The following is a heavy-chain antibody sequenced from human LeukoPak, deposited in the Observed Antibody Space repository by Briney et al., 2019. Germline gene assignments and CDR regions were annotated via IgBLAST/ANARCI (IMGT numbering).Heavy chain of an antibody. CDR2: ISYDGSNK. CDR3: AKERAAAGRLRSNYFDY. V-gene: IGHV3-30*18. CDR1: GFTFSSYG. Sequence: GGSLRLSCAASGFTFSSYGMHWVRQTPGKGLEWVAVISYDGSNKYYADSVKGRFTISRDNSKNTLYLQMNSLRAEDTAVYYCAKERAAAGRLRSNYFDYWGQGTLVTLSS. D-gene: IGHD6-13*01. J-gene: IGHJ4*02.